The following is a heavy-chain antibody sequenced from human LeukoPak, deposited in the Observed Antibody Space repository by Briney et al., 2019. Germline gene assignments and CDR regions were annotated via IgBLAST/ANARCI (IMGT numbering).Heavy chain of an antibody. J-gene: IGHJ3*02. CDR1: GFTFSDYY. Sequence: GGSLRLSRAASGFTFSDYYMSWIRQAPGKGLEWVSHISRGGSTRYYADSLKGRFTISRDNAKNSLYLQMNSLRAEDTAVYYCARTAYYYDSSGYDDAFDIWGQGTMVTVSS. D-gene: IGHD3-22*01. CDR3: ARTAYYYDSSGYDDAFDI. CDR2: ISRGGSTR. V-gene: IGHV3-11*01.